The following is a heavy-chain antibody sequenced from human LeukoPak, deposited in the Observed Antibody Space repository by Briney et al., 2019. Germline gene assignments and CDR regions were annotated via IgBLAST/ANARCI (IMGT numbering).Heavy chain of an antibody. CDR2: IYYSGST. Sequence: SETLSLTCTVSGGSISSYYWSWIRQPPGKGLEWIGYIYYSGSTNYNPSLKSRVTISVDTSKNQFSLKLSSVTAADTAVYYCARGLVGPISMFRGPPISAQDYWGQGTLVPVSS. V-gene: IGHV4-59*01. J-gene: IGHJ4*02. CDR3: ARGLVGPISMFRGPPISAQDY. CDR1: GGSISSYY. D-gene: IGHD3-10*02.